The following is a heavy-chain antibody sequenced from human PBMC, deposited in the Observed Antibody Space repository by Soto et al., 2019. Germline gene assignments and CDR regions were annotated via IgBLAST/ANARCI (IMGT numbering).Heavy chain of an antibody. D-gene: IGHD3-10*01. CDR1: GFAFSTYV. Sequence: GGSLRLSCTATGFAFSTYVIHWVWKDPGKGREWVVAISYDGNEKYYTDSLQGRFTFSRNNSKNALYLQVNNLRCEDTAVYYCAKEKLRRVPSPMYAMDLWGQGTTVTVSS. CDR2: ISYDGNEK. V-gene: IGHV3-30*18. J-gene: IGHJ6*02. CDR3: AKEKLRRVPSPMYAMDL.